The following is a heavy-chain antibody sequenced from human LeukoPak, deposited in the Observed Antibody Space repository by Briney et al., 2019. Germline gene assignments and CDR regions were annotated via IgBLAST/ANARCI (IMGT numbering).Heavy chain of an antibody. D-gene: IGHD6-6*01. CDR1: GFGFSNFW. CDR3: TREADPAFSASSSPDF. J-gene: IGHJ4*02. Sequence: GGSLRLSCAASGFGFSNFWMHWVRQAPGKGLEWVSRIKTDGSITAYADSVKGRFTISRDNAKNTLYLHMNSLKGEDTATYFCTREADPAFSASSSPDFRGQGTPVTVS. V-gene: IGHV3-74*01. CDR2: IKTDGSIT.